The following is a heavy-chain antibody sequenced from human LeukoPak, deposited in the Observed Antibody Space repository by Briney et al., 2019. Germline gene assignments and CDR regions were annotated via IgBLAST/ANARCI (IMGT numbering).Heavy chain of an antibody. J-gene: IGHJ4*02. V-gene: IGHV4-39*07. D-gene: IGHD3-22*01. Sequence: SETLSLTCTVSSGSITNSNYYWGWIRQPPGKGLEWIGSIFYSGSTNYNPSLKSRVTISVDTSKNQSSLKLSSVTAADTAVYYCARDLYYYDSSGYYSYYFDYWGQGTLVTVSS. CDR2: IFYSGST. CDR1: SGSITNSNYY. CDR3: ARDLYYYDSSGYYSYYFDY.